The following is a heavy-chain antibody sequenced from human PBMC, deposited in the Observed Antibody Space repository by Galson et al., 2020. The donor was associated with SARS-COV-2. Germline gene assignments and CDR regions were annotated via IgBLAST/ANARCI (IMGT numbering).Heavy chain of an antibody. D-gene: IGHD6-19*01. J-gene: IGHJ4*02. CDR3: ARKSSGWYVYFDY. V-gene: IGHV4-4*02. Sequence: SETLSLTCAVSGGSISSSNWWSWVRQPPGKGLEWIGEIYHSGSTNYNPSLKSRVTILVDKSKNQFSLKLSSVTAADTAVYYCARKSSGWYVYFDYWGQGTLVTVSS. CDR1: GGSISSSNW. CDR2: IYHSGST.